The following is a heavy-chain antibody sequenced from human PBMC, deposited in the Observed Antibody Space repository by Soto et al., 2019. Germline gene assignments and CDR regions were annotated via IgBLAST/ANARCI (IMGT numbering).Heavy chain of an antibody. Sequence: PSETLSLTCAVYGGSFSGYYWSWIRQPPGKGLEWIGEINHSGSTNYNPSLKSRVTISLDTSTNEFSLNMSPVTAADTAVYYCARHDDTGTFINGFDTRGQGTLVTVSS. D-gene: IGHD1-1*01. V-gene: IGHV4-34*01. J-gene: IGHJ1*01. CDR3: ARHDDTGTFINGFDT. CDR2: INHSGST. CDR1: GGSFSGYY.